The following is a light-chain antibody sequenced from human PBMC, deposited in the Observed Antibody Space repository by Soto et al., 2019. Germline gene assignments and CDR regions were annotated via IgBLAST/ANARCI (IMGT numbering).Light chain of an antibody. CDR1: QSLGTN. CDR2: DAA. CDR3: QQYNNLPRT. J-gene: IGKJ1*01. V-gene: IGKV3D-15*01. Sequence: EIVLTQSPATLSVSPGERATLSCRASQSLGTNLAWYQQRPGLAPRLLIYDAATRATGIPARFSGSGSGTEFTLPISSRQSEYFAAYYCQQYNNLPRTCGQGTKVEIK.